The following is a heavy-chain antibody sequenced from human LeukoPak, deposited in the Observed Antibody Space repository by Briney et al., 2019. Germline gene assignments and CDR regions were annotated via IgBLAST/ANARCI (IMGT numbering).Heavy chain of an antibody. Sequence: SETLSLTCTVSGGSISSSSYYWGWIRQPPGKGLEWIGGIYYSGSTYYNPSLKSRVTISVDTSKNQFSLKLSSVTAADTAVYYCARLGGYYDSSGYPNWFDPWGQGTLVTVSS. CDR2: IYYSGST. V-gene: IGHV4-39*01. CDR3: ARLGGYYDSSGYPNWFDP. D-gene: IGHD3-22*01. CDR1: GGSISSSSYY. J-gene: IGHJ5*02.